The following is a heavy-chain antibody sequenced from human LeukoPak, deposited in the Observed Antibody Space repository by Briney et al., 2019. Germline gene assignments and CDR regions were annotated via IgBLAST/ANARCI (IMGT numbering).Heavy chain of an antibody. J-gene: IGHJ4*02. CDR2: INPSGGST. D-gene: IGHD2-15*01. CDR3: ARVSPHCSGGSCYFDS. V-gene: IGHV1-46*01. CDR1: GYTFTNYE. Sequence: ASVKVSCKASGYTFTNYEINWVRQATGQGLEWMGIINPSGGSTSYAQKFQGRVTMTRDTSTSTVYMELSSLRSEDTAVYYCARVSPHCSGGSCYFDSWGQGTLVTVSS.